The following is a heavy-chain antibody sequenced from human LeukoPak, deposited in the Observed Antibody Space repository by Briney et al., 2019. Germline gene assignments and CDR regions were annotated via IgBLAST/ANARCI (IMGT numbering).Heavy chain of an antibody. V-gene: IGHV1-18*01. CDR2: ISAYNGNT. CDR1: GYTFTSYG. D-gene: IGHD3-10*01. Sequence: ASVKVSCKASGYTFTSYGISWVRQAPGQGLEWMGWISAYNGNTNYAQKLQGRVTMTTDTSTSTAYMELRSLRSDDTAVYYCARFIINYYGSGSYSIDYWGQGTLVTVSS. CDR3: ARFIINYYGSGSYSIDY. J-gene: IGHJ4*02.